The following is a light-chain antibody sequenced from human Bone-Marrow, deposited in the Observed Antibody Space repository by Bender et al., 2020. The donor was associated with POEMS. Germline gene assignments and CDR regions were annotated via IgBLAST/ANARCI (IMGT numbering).Light chain of an antibody. J-gene: IGLJ2*01. V-gene: IGLV2-14*01. CDR1: SSDVAVYNF. CDR3: SSYSTISTRV. Sequence: QSALTQPASVSGSPGQSITISCTGTSSDVAVYNFVSWYQQHPGKAPKLMIYDVTKRPSGVSNRFSGSKSDNTASLTISGLQAEDEADYYCSSYSTISTRVFGGGTKLTVL. CDR2: DVT.